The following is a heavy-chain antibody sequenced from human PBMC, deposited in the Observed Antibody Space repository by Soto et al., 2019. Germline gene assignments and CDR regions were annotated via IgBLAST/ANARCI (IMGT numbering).Heavy chain of an antibody. V-gene: IGHV3-33*01. CDR1: VFTFSSYG. CDR2: IWYDGSNK. CDR3: ARDPVRSSGAHVFIMEV. D-gene: IGHD6-19*01. Sequence: PVGSLRLSCASSVFTFSSYGMHWVRHAPGKWLEWVAVIWYDGSNKYYADSVKGRFTISRDNSKNTLYLQMNSLRAEDTAVYYCARDPVRSSGAHVFIMEVWGQGTTVIVSS. J-gene: IGHJ6*01.